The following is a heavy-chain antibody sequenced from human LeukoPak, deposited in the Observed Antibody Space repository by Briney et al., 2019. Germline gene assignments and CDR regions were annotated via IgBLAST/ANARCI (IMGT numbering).Heavy chain of an antibody. V-gene: IGHV4-39*01. CDR1: SGSISSTTYY. CDR2: IYYSGST. D-gene: IGHD3-10*01. Sequence: PSETLSLTCTVPSGSISSTTYYWGWIRQPPGEGLEWIGSIYYSGSTFYNPSLKSRVTISVDTSKNQISLKLSSVTAADTAVYYCARHYHYGSGTYMPFDIWGQGTMVTVSS. J-gene: IGHJ3*02. CDR3: ARHYHYGSGTYMPFDI.